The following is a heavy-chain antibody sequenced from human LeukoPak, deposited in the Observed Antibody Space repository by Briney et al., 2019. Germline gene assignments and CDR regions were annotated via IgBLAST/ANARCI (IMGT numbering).Heavy chain of an antibody. J-gene: IGHJ4*02. V-gene: IGHV3-11*01. CDR3: ARELGIAFFDY. CDR1: GFSFSDYY. Sequence: SGGSLRLSCAASGFSFSDYYMSWIRQAPGKGLEWVSCFCSSGTTIGYADSVKGRFTISRDHAQNSLYLHLHSLRADDTAVYYCARELGIAFFDYWGQGALVTVSS. CDR2: FCSSGTTI. D-gene: IGHD7-27*01.